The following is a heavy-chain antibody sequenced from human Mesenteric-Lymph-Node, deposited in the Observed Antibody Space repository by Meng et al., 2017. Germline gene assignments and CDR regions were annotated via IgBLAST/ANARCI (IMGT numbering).Heavy chain of an antibody. D-gene: IGHD3-10*01. CDR1: GYSISSGYY. CDR2: IYHSGST. J-gene: IGHJ4*02. CDR3: ATAYGSGSYCPY. Sequence: SETLSLTCTVSGYSISSGYYWGWIRQPPGKGLEWIGSIYHSGSTSYNPSLKSRVTISVDASKNQFSLKLSSVTAADTALYYCATAYGSGSYCPYWGQGTLVTVSS. V-gene: IGHV4-38-2*02.